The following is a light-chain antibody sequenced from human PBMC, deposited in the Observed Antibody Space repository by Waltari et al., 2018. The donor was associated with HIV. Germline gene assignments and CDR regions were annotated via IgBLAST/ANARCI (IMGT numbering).Light chain of an antibody. CDR3: SAWDDILSAYV. Sequence: QSVLTLPPSASGTPGQRVTLSCSGRSSSIGANYVYWYKQLPGTTPKLVIYRNNQRPSGVPDRFSGSKSGSSASLAISGLRSEDEADYYCSAWDDILSAYVFGSGTKVTVL. CDR1: SSSIGANY. V-gene: IGLV1-47*01. CDR2: RNN. J-gene: IGLJ1*01.